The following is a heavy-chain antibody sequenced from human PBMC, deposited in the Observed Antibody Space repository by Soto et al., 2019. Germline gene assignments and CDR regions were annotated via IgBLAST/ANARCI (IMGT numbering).Heavy chain of an antibody. Sequence: QVQLVESGGGLVKPGGSLRLSCAASGFTFSDYYMNWIRQAPGKGLEWVSYISSSSSYTNYADSVQGRFTISRDNAKNSLYLQMNSLRAEDTAVYYCARDHYGPGWFDPWGQGTLVTVSS. J-gene: IGHJ5*02. D-gene: IGHD3-10*01. CDR1: GFTFSDYY. CDR2: ISSSSSYT. CDR3: ARDHYGPGWFDP. V-gene: IGHV3-11*05.